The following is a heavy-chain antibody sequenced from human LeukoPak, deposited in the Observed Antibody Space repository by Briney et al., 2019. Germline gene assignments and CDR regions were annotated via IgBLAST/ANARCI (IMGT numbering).Heavy chain of an antibody. D-gene: IGHD2-15*01. CDR1: GFTFNDYY. J-gene: IGHJ4*02. V-gene: IGHV3-11*03. CDR2: ISGRRGYT. Sequence: GGSLRLSCAASGFTFNDYYMSWIRQAPGKGLEWVSYISGRRGYTDYADSVKGRFTISRDNAKNSLYLQMKSLRAEDTALYYCARCGVSCHWLEYWGQGTLVTVSS. CDR3: ARCGVSCHWLEY.